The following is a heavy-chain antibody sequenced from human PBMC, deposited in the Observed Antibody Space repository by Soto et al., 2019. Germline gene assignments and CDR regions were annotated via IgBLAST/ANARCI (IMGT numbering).Heavy chain of an antibody. CDR3: AKDHRNGGSRIDY. V-gene: IGHV3-30*18. CDR1: RFRFRAHG. D-gene: IGHD2-15*01. CDR2: ISYDGSNS. J-gene: IGHJ4*02. Sequence: QVQLVESGGGVVQPGGSLRLSCAASRFRFRAHGMHWVRQAPGKGLEWVAVISYDGSNSYYADSVKGRFTISRDNSNNALYLQMSSIRPEDTAVYFCAKDHRNGGSRIDYWGQGTLVTVSS.